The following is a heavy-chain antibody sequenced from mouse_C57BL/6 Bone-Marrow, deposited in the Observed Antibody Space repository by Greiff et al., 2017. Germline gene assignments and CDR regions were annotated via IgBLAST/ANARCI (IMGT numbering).Heavy chain of an antibody. V-gene: IGHV1-59*01. J-gene: IGHJ2*01. D-gene: IGHD3-1*01. CDR1: GYTFTSYW. Sequence: VQLQQPGAELVRPGTSVKLSCKASGYTFTSYWMHWVKQRPGQGLEWIGVIDPSDSYTNYNQQFKGKATLTVDTSSSTAYMQLSSLTSEDSAVYYCRAGTSYWGQGTTLTVSS. CDR2: IDPSDSYT. CDR3: RAGTSY.